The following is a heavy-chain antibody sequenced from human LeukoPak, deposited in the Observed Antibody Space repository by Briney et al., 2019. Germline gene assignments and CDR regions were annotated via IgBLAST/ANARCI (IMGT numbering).Heavy chain of an antibody. J-gene: IGHJ4*02. D-gene: IGHD3-10*01. CDR2: ISPNSGGT. V-gene: IGHV1-2*02. Sequence: ASVKVSCKASGYSFSGHYMHWVRQAPGQGPEWMGWISPNSGGTNYAQKFQGRVTMTGDTSISTAYMELSSLKSDDTAVYYCARLWFGELLLYYFDYWGQGTLVTVSS. CDR1: GYSFSGHY. CDR3: ARLWFGELLLYYFDY.